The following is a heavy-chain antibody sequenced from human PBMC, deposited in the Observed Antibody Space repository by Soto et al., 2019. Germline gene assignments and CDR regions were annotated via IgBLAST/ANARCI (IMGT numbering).Heavy chain of an antibody. D-gene: IGHD3-22*01. Sequence: GGSLRLSCAASGFTFSSYAMHWVRQAPGKGLEWVSAISGSGGSTYYADSVKGRFTISRDNSKNTLYLQMNSLRAEDTAVYYCAKDPEYYYDSSGYWPYNWFDPWGQGTLVTVSS. CDR3: AKDPEYYYDSSGYWPYNWFDP. J-gene: IGHJ5*02. CDR1: GFTFSSYA. V-gene: IGHV3-23*01. CDR2: ISGSGGST.